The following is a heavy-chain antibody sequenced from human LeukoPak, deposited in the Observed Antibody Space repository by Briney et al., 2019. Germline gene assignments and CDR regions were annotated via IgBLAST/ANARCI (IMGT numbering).Heavy chain of an antibody. CDR2: IYYNGNT. Sequence: KTSETLSLACSVSGGSISSSIHYWGWIRQPPGKGLEWIGSIYYNGNTYYNTSLKSRVTISVDTSKNQVSLKLSSVTAADTAVYFCARYGLLNLSEINGFDMWGQGTVVTVSS. V-gene: IGHV4-39*07. J-gene: IGHJ3*02. D-gene: IGHD4-17*01. CDR1: GGSISSSIHY. CDR3: ARYGLLNLSEINGFDM.